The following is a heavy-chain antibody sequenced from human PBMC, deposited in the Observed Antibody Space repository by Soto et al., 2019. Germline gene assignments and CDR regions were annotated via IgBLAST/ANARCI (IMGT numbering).Heavy chain of an antibody. CDR2: ISATGIST. CDR3: ARDKDTSSWTGFDF. V-gene: IGHV3-23*01. Sequence: GGSLRLSCAASGFTFATYAMSWVRQAPGKGLEWVSAISATGISTHYADSVKGRVTISRDNSANTLSLEMSSLTAEDTAVYYCARDKDTSSWTGFDFWGHGTPVTVSS. D-gene: IGHD1-1*01. J-gene: IGHJ4*01. CDR1: GFTFATYA.